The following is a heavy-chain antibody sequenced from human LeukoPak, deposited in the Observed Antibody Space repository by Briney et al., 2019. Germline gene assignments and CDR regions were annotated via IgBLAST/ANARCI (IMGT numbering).Heavy chain of an antibody. V-gene: IGHV3-30*03. CDR2: ISYDGSNK. CDR1: GFTFSSYW. CDR3: ARDLSYYYYYYMDV. Sequence: GGSLRLSCAASGFTFSSYWMSWVRQAPGKGLEWVAVISYDGSNKYYADSVKGRFTISRDNSKNTLYLQMNSLRAEDTAVYYCARDLSYYYYYYMDVWGKGTTVTVSS. J-gene: IGHJ6*03.